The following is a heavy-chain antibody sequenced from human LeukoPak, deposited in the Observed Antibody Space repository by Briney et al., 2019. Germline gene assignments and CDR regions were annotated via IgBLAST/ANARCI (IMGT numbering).Heavy chain of an antibody. J-gene: IGHJ4*02. V-gene: IGHV1-8*01. CDR1: GYTFTSYD. D-gene: IGHD6-19*01. Sequence: ASVKVSCKASGYTFTSYDINWVRQATGQGLEWMGWMNPNSGNTGYARKFQGRVTMTRNTSISTAYMELSSLRSEDTAVYYCARGLGGSGWPEHSFDYWGQGTLVTVSS. CDR2: MNPNSGNT. CDR3: ARGLGGSGWPEHSFDY.